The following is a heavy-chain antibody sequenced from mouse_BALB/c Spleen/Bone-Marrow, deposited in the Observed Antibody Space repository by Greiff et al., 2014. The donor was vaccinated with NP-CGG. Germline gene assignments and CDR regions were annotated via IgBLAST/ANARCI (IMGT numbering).Heavy chain of an antibody. J-gene: IGHJ2*01. Sequence: DVKLVESGGGLVQPGGSRKLSCAASGVTFSNFGMHWFRQSPEKGLEWVAFVSTGSTIIYYADTVKGRFTISRDNPENTLFLQMTSLRSEDTAIYYCARSHFYGNYFDYWGQGTTLTVSS. CDR1: GVTFSNFG. CDR3: ARSHFYGNYFDY. CDR2: VSTGSTII. V-gene: IGHV5-17*02. D-gene: IGHD2-1*01.